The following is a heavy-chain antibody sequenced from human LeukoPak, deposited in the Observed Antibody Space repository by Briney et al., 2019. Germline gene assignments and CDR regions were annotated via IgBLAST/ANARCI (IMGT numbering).Heavy chain of an antibody. J-gene: IGHJ6*03. Sequence: GASLKISCKGSGYIFTSYWIGWVRQLPGKGLEWMGIIYPGASDTRYSPSFQGQVTISADKSISTAYLQWSSLKASDTAMYYCARHGGYCTNGVCYGRRGYMDVWGKGTTVTVSS. CDR2: IYPGASDT. CDR3: ARHGGYCTNGVCYGRRGYMDV. V-gene: IGHV5-51*01. CDR1: GYIFTSYW. D-gene: IGHD2-8*01.